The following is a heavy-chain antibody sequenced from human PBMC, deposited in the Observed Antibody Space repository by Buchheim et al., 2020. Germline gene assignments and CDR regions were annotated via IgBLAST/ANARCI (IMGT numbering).Heavy chain of an antibody. D-gene: IGHD6-19*01. J-gene: IGHJ4*02. CDR1: GFTFSNYA. V-gene: IGHV3-30*14. CDR3: ARDSVAGSFDY. Sequence: QVQLVESGGGVVQPGKSLRLSCAASGFTFSNYALHWVRQAPGKGLEWVAFISYDGRNKYIADSVKGRFTISRDHSKNTLFLHMNSLNPEDTAVYYCARDSVAGSFDYWGQGTL. CDR2: ISYDGRNK.